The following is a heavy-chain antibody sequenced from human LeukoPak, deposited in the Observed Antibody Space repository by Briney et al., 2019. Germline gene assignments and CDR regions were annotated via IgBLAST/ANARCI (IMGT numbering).Heavy chain of an antibody. CDR2: IIPIFGTA. D-gene: IGHD2-2*01. V-gene: IGHV1-69*05. CDR1: GGTFSSYA. CDR3: ARGLGYCSSTSCYALDAFDI. Sequence: ASVKVSCKASGGTFSSYAISWVRQAPGQGLEWMGGIIPIFGTANYAQKFQGRVTITTDESTSTAYMELSSLRSEDTAVYYCARGLGYCSSTSCYALDAFDIWGQGTMVTVSS. J-gene: IGHJ3*02.